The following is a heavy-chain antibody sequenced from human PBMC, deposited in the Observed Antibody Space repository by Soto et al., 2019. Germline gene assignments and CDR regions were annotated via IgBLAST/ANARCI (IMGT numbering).Heavy chain of an antibody. D-gene: IGHD6-13*01. CDR3: TRAYSSSPLDY. V-gene: IGHV3-49*04. J-gene: IGHJ4*02. CDR1: GLTFGDYA. Sequence: PGGSLRLSCTASGLTFGDYAISWVRQAPGKGLEWVGLIRAKAHGGTTDYAASVKGRFTISRDDSKSIAYLQMNSLKTEDTALYYCTRAYSSSPLDYWGQGARVTVSS. CDR2: IRAKAHGGTT.